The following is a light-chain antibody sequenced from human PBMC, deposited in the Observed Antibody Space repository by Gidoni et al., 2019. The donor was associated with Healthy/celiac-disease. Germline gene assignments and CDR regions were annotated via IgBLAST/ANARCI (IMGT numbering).Light chain of an antibody. CDR1: QSVSSY. V-gene: IGKV3-11*01. CDR3: HQRSNWPPLT. Sequence: EIVLTQSPATLSLSPGDSATLSGRASQSVSSYLPWYQQTPGQAPRLLIYDASNKATGIPARFSGSGSGKDFTLTISRLEPEDFAVYYCHQRSNWPPLTFGGGTKVEIK. CDR2: DAS. J-gene: IGKJ4*01.